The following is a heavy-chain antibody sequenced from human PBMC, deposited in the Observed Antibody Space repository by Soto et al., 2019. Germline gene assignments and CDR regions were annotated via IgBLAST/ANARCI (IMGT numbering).Heavy chain of an antibody. Sequence: GESLKISCKGSGYSFTSYWIGWVRQMPGKGLEWMGIIYPGDSDTRYSPSFQGQVTISADKSISTAYLQWSSLKASDTAMYYCARQVVVAATELNWFDPWGQGTLVTVYS. CDR2: IYPGDSDT. V-gene: IGHV5-51*01. CDR1: GYSFTSYW. CDR3: ARQVVVAATELNWFDP. D-gene: IGHD2-15*01. J-gene: IGHJ5*02.